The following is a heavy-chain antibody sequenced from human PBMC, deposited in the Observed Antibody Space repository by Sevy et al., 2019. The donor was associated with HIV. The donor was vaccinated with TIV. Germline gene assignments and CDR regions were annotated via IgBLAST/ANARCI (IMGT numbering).Heavy chain of an antibody. CDR3: ARRIAAAVPDDAFDI. Sequence: ASVKVSCKASGYTFTGYYMHWVRQAPGQGLEWMGWINPNSGGTNYAQKFQGRVTMTRDTSISTAYMELGRLRSDDTAVYYCARRIAAAVPDDAFDIWGQGTMVTVSS. D-gene: IGHD6-13*01. CDR2: INPNSGGT. CDR1: GYTFTGYY. V-gene: IGHV1-2*02. J-gene: IGHJ3*02.